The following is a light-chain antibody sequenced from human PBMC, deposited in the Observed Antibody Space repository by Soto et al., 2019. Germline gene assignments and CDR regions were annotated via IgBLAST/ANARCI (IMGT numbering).Light chain of an antibody. V-gene: IGLV7-46*01. J-gene: IGLJ3*02. CDR2: STN. CDR1: TGAVTSGHN. Sequence: QTVVTQEPSLTVSPGGTVTLTCGSSTGAVTSGHNPHWFQQKPGQAPRAVIYSTNTKQSWTPARFSGSLLGGRAALTLSGAQPDDEAEYYCLLVYSGVGLVFGGGTKLTLL. CDR3: LLVYSGVGLV.